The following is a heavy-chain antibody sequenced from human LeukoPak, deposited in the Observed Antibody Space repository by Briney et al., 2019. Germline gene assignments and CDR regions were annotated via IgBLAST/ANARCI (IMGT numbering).Heavy chain of an antibody. CDR2: INPNSGGT. D-gene: IGHD3-22*01. V-gene: IGHV1-2*02. CDR3: ARGAHCHDSSKGYDY. J-gene: IGHJ4*02. CDR1: GYTFTGYY. Sequence: AASVKVSCKASGYTFTGYYMHWVRQAPGQGLEWMGWINPNSGGTNYAQKFQGRVTMNRDTSISTAYMELSRLRSDDTAVYYCARGAHCHDSSKGYDYWGQGTLVTVSS.